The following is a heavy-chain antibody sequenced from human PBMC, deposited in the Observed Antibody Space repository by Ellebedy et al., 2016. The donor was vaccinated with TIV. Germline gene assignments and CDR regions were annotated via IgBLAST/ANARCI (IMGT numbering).Heavy chain of an antibody. Sequence: ASVKVSCXASAYNFASYEISWVRQATGQGLEWMGLINPGSGHTVYAQRFQGRLTMTRDTSISTAYMEVSGLRSDDTAVYYCARGWDSSGWPDYWGQGTLVTVSS. CDR2: INPGSGHT. V-gene: IGHV1-8*01. CDR1: AYNFASYE. CDR3: ARGWDSSGWPDY. D-gene: IGHD6-19*01. J-gene: IGHJ4*02.